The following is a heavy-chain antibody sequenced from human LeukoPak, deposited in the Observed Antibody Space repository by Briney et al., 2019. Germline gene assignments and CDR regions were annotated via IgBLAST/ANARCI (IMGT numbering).Heavy chain of an antibody. J-gene: IGHJ4*02. CDR3: AKARNVLRYFDWLLDY. V-gene: IGHV3-23*01. D-gene: IGHD3-9*01. CDR1: GFTFSSYA. Sequence: GGSLRLSCAASGFTFSSYAMSWVRQAPGKGLEWVSAISGSGGSTYYADSVKGRFTISRDNSKNTLYLQMNSLRAEDTAVYYCAKARNVLRYFDWLLDYWGQGTLVTVSS. CDR2: ISGSGGST.